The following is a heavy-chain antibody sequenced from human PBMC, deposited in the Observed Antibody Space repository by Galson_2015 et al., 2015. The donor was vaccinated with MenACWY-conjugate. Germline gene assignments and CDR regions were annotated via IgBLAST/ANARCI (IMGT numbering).Heavy chain of an antibody. J-gene: IGHJ4*02. Sequence: SVKVSCKASGYTFYLYGIGWVRQAPGRGLEWMAWISANNGATNYAQNIQGRLTMTTDTSTSTAYMELRSLRSDDTAVYYCVRGESYANYPDYWGQGTLVTVSS. CDR2: ISANNGAT. CDR1: GYTFYLYG. D-gene: IGHD3-10*01. CDR3: VRGESYANYPDY. V-gene: IGHV1-18*01.